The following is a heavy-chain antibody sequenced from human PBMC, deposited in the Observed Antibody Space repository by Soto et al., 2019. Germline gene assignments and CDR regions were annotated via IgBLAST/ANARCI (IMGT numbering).Heavy chain of an antibody. J-gene: IGHJ5*02. CDR1: GGTFSSYA. Sequence: QVQLVQSGAEVKKPGSSVKVSCKASGGTFSSYAISWVRQAPGQGLEWMGGIIPIFGTANYAQKFQGRVTITADESTSTAYMELSSLRSEDTAVYYCARESTAIPMVRGVMWWFDPWGQGTLVTVSS. CDR2: IIPIFGTA. V-gene: IGHV1-69*01. D-gene: IGHD3-10*01. CDR3: ARESTAIPMVRGVMWWFDP.